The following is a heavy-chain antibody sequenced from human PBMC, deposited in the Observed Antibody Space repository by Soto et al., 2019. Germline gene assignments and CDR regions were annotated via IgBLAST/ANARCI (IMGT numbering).Heavy chain of an antibody. V-gene: IGHV3-33*01. CDR3: ARQNDYGDYEFDY. CDR2: IWYDGSNK. Sequence: GGSLRLSCAASGFTFSSYGMHWVRQAPGKGLEWVAVIWYDGSNKYYADSVKGRFTISRDNSKNTLYLQMNSLRAEDTAVYYCARQNDYGDYEFDYWGQGTLVTVSS. CDR1: GFTFSSYG. D-gene: IGHD4-17*01. J-gene: IGHJ4*02.